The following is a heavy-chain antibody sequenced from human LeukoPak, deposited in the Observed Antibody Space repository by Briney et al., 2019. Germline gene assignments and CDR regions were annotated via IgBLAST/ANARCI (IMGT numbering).Heavy chain of an antibody. J-gene: IGHJ1*01. V-gene: IGHV5-51*01. Sequence: KPGESLKISCKGSGYSFTSYWIAWVRQMPGKGLEWMGIIYPGDSDTRYSPSFQGQVTISADKSINTAYLQWNSLKASDTAMYYCARPKSYCSGGICYPEYFHHWGQGTLVTVSS. CDR2: IYPGDSDT. D-gene: IGHD2-15*01. CDR3: ARPKSYCSGGICYPEYFHH. CDR1: GYSFTSYW.